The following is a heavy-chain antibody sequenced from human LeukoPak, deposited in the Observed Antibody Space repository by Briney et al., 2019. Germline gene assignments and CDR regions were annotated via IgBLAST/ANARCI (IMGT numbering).Heavy chain of an antibody. CDR1: GFTFSSYG. CDR3: AREGSISTVQIDY. CDR2: ISYDGSNK. V-gene: IGHV3-30*03. Sequence: GGSLRLSCAVSGFTFSSYGMHWVRQAPGKGLEWVAVISYDGSNKNYADSVKGRFTISRDNSKNTLYLQMNSLRAEDTAVYYCAREGSISTVQIDYWGQGTLVTVSP. J-gene: IGHJ4*02. D-gene: IGHD2-21*01.